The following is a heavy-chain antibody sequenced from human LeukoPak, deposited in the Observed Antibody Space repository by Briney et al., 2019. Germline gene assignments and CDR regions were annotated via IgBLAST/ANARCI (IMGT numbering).Heavy chain of an antibody. CDR3: ARGDGYTTTWYLDY. Sequence: GSLRLSCAASGFTFSSSEMNWVRQAPGKGLGWVSYISSSAGTRYYADSVKGRFTISRDNAKNSLYLQMNSLTAEDTAVYYCARGDGYTTTWYLDYWGQGTLVTVSS. CDR2: ISSSAGTR. J-gene: IGHJ4*02. V-gene: IGHV3-48*03. D-gene: IGHD6-13*01. CDR1: GFTFSSSE.